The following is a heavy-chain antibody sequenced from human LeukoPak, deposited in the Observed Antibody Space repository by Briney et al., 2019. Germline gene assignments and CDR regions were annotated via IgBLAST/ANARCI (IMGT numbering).Heavy chain of an antibody. Sequence: GGSLRLSCAASKFAFSSYAMSWVRQAPGKGLEWVSAISGGGGSTYYADSVKGRFTISRDNSKNTLYLQMNSLRAEDTAVYYCARGGYSYGYGVDYYYYYGMDVWGQGTTVTVSS. V-gene: IGHV3-23*01. CDR2: ISGGGGST. CDR3: ARGGYSYGYGVDYYYYYGMDV. CDR1: KFAFSSYA. D-gene: IGHD5-18*01. J-gene: IGHJ6*02.